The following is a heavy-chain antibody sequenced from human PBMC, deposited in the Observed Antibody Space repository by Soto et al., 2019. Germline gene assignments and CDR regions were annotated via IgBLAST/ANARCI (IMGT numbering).Heavy chain of an antibody. V-gene: IGHV3-23*01. Sequence: GGSLRLSCAASGFTFSSYAMSWVRQAPGKGLEWVSAISGSGGSTYYADSVKGRFTISRDNSKNTLYLQMNSLRAEDTAVYYCANIVLMVYDIPEENDYWGQGAXVTVSA. CDR3: ANIVLMVYDIPEENDY. J-gene: IGHJ4*02. CDR1: GFTFSSYA. D-gene: IGHD2-8*01. CDR2: ISGSGGST.